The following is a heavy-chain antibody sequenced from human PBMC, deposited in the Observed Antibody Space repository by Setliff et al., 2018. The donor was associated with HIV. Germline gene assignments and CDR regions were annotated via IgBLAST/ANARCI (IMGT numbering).Heavy chain of an antibody. D-gene: IGHD3-3*01. V-gene: IGHV5-51*01. Sequence: PGESLKISCKASGYIFTNYWIGWVRQMPGQGLEWIGVIHPSDFVTRYGPSFQGQVSISADRSITTAYLQWSSLKASDTAIYYCTRRRRAPGTEDLEAHWGQGTLVTVS. CDR1: GYIFTNYW. CDR3: TRRRRAPGTEDLEAH. CDR2: IHPSDFVT. J-gene: IGHJ4*02.